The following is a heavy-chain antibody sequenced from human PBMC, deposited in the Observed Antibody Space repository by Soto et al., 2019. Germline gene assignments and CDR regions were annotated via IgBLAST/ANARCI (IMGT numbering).Heavy chain of an antibody. CDR3: ARDGYGDYKY. CDR2: INYSGST. J-gene: IGHJ4*02. CDR1: GGSISSSLCH. D-gene: IGHD4-17*01. V-gene: IGHV4-39*07. Sequence: SETLSLTCTVSGGSISSSLCHWGWIRQPPGKGLEWIGHINYSGSTIYNPSLKSRVTLSVDTSKNQFSLKLSSVTAADTAVYYCARDGYGDYKYWGQGTLVTVSS.